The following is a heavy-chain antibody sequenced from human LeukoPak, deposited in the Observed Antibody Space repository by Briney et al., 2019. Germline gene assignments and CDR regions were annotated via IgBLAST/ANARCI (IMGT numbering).Heavy chain of an antibody. V-gene: IGHV3-73*01. CDR1: GFTFSGSA. CDR3: TRQTHYDILTGYSYYGMDV. CDR2: IRSKANSYAT. D-gene: IGHD3-9*01. J-gene: IGHJ6*02. Sequence: GGSLRLSCAASGFTFSGSAMHWVRQASGKGLEWVGRIRSKANSYATAYAASVKGRFTISRDDPKNTAYLQMNSLKTEDTAVYYCTRQTHYDILTGYSYYGMDVWGQGTTVTVSS.